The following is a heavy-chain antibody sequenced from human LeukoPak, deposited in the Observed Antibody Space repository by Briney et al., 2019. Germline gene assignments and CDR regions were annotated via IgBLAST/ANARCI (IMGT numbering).Heavy chain of an antibody. Sequence: GGSLRLSCAASGFTFSNYSMNWVRQAPGKGLEWVSYTSSSSSTIYYADSVKGRFTISRDNAKNSLYLQMNSLRAEDTAVYYCASKLDDFWSGYYNYMDVWGKGTTVTVSS. D-gene: IGHD3-3*01. CDR1: GFTFSNYS. CDR3: ASKLDDFWSGYYNYMDV. J-gene: IGHJ6*03. V-gene: IGHV3-48*01. CDR2: TSSSSSTI.